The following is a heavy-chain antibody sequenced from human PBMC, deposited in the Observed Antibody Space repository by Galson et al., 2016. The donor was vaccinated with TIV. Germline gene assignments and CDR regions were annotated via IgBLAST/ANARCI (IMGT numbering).Heavy chain of an antibody. CDR3: ARGEGAYFYYYFYYMGV. Sequence: SLRLSCAASGFTFNNSAIHWVRQAPGRGLEWVAVISYDGNNKYYADSVKGRFTLSRDNSKNTLYLQMNSLKTEDTAVYYCARGEGAYFYYYFYYMGVWGKGTTVTVSS. CDR2: ISYDGNNK. CDR1: GFTFNNSA. V-gene: IGHV3-30*04. D-gene: IGHD2/OR15-2a*01. J-gene: IGHJ6*03.